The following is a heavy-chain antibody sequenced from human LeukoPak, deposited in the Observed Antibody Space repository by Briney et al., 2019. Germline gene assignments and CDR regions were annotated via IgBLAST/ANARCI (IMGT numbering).Heavy chain of an antibody. CDR2: INHSGST. Sequence: SETLSLTCAVYGGSFSGYYWSWIRQPPGKGLKWIGEINHSGSTNYNPSLKSRVTISLDTSKDQFFLKLSSVTAADTAVYYCARGLIGSAAGFDYWGQGTLVTVSS. D-gene: IGHD6-13*01. CDR3: ARGLIGSAAGFDY. CDR1: GGSFSGYY. J-gene: IGHJ4*02. V-gene: IGHV4-34*01.